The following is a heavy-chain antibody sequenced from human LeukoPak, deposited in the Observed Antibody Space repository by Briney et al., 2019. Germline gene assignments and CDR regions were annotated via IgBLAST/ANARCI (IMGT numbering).Heavy chain of an antibody. CDR2: IRYDGTIK. V-gene: IGHV3-30*02. D-gene: IGHD3/OR15-3a*01. CDR1: GFTFSNYA. J-gene: IGHJ4*02. Sequence: PGGSLRLSCAASGFTFSNYAMPWVRPAPGKGLEWVAFIRYDGTIKHYVDSVKGRFTISRDNSKNTLYLQMNSLRTEDTAVYYCAKDLGLGGYFDYWGQGILVTVSS. CDR3: AKDLGLGGYFDY.